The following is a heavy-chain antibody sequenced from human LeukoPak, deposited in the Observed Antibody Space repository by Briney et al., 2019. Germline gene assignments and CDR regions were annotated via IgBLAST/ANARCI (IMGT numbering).Heavy chain of an antibody. CDR2: MFYSGRT. J-gene: IGHJ5*02. D-gene: IGHD3-22*01. CDR1: GGSISSYY. CDR3: ARGFLTDYYDRSGYYLHNWFDP. Sequence: PSETLSLTCTVSGGSISSYYWSWIRQPPGKALEWIGYMFYSGRTNYNPSLKTRVTISEDTSKNQFPLKLSSVTAADTAVYYCARGFLTDYYDRSGYYLHNWFDPWGQGTLVTVSS. V-gene: IGHV4-59*01.